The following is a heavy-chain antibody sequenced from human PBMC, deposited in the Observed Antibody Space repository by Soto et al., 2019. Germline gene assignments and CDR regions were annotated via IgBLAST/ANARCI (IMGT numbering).Heavy chain of an antibody. D-gene: IGHD3-3*01. V-gene: IGHV4-59*02. J-gene: IGHJ5*02. CDR1: GVCVVRDY. CDR3: ARGVGGRSVNWVEP. Sequence: ETLPLRCTVAGVCVVRDYRTWIRQSRERGLEWVGYVYYSGSATYNPSLNPRLTMSVDRSKSQVSLSLAAVTASDTAIDDCARGVGGRSVNWVEPGGHGTLGNVS. CDR2: VYYSGSA.